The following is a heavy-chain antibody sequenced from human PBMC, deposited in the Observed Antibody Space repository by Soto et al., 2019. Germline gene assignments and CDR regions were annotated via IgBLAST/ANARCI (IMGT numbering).Heavy chain of an antibody. D-gene: IGHD3-16*02. J-gene: IGHJ4*02. CDR2: ISAYNGNT. V-gene: IGHV1-18*01. CDR1: GYTFTSYG. Sequence: GASVKVSCKASGYTFTSYGISWVRQAPGQGLEWMGWISAYNGNTNYAQKLQGRVTMTTDTSTSTAYMELRSLRSDDTAVYYCARSMITFGGVIVYFDYWGQGTLVTVSS. CDR3: ARSMITFGGVIVYFDY.